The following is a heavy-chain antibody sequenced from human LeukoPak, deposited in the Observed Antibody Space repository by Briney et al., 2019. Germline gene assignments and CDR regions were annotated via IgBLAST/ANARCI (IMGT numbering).Heavy chain of an antibody. CDR2: ISGSGGST. CDR3: TREDLYSSSFDY. J-gene: IGHJ4*02. Sequence: HTGGSLRLSFAASGFTFSSSAMSWVRQAPGKGLEWVSTISGSGGSTYYADSVKGRFTISRDNSKNTLYLQMNSLRAEDTAVYYCTREDLYSSSFDYWGQGTLVTVSS. D-gene: IGHD6-19*01. CDR1: GFTFSSSA. V-gene: IGHV3-23*01.